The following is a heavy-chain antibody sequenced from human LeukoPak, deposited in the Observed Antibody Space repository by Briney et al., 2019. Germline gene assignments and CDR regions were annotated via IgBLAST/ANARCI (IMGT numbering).Heavy chain of an antibody. D-gene: IGHD3-22*01. J-gene: IGHJ1*01. CDR1: GFTFSNYW. CDR2: IKTGGSEK. Sequence: GGSLRLSCEGSGFTFSNYWMGWVRQAPGKGLQWVANIKTGGSEKYYVDSVKGRFTISRDNAKNSLYLQMNTLRAEDTAVYYCATYSSLNRREFQYWGQGTLLTVSS. CDR3: ATYSSLNRREFQY. V-gene: IGHV3-7*01.